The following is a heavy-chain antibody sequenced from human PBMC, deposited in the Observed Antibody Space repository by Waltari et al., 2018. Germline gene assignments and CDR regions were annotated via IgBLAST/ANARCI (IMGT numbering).Heavy chain of an antibody. Sequence: VQLVQSGAEVKKPGESLKISCKGSGYSFTSYWIGWVRQMPGKGLEWMGIIYPGDSDTIDSPSFYGQVTIPAEKSISTAYLQWSSLKASDTAMYYWARLESGAVAANPGGYYYYGMDVWGQGTTVTVSS. CDR3: ARLESGAVAANPGGYYYYGMDV. CDR2: IYPGDSDT. CDR1: GYSFTSYW. J-gene: IGHJ6*02. D-gene: IGHD2-15*01. V-gene: IGHV5-51*03.